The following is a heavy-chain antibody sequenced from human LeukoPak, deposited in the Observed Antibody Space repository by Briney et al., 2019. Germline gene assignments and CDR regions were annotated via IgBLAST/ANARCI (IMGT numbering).Heavy chain of an antibody. D-gene: IGHD2-15*01. J-gene: IGHJ6*02. Sequence: GGSLRLSCAASGFTFSTNWMHWVRQAPGKGLVWVSRINSDGSSTSYADSVKGRFTISRDNAKNTLYLQMNSLRAEDTAVYYCARDRGYCSGGSCYNYYGMDVWGQGATVTVSS. V-gene: IGHV3-74*01. CDR3: ARDRGYCSGGSCYNYYGMDV. CDR1: GFTFSTNW. CDR2: INSDGSST.